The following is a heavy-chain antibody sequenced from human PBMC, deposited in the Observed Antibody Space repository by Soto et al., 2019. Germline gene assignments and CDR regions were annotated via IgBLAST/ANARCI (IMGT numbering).Heavy chain of an antibody. D-gene: IGHD3-22*01. CDR3: QRGAQGFFPGSGIYFYFDH. CDR2: VHPGSGGT. V-gene: IGHV1-2*02. Sequence: GASLKVSCKTSGYICTDHLIHWVRQSPGQGLQWVGWVHPGSGGTNVAQAFQDRVTMTADTYITTAYMDFARLRPDETAIFYHQRGAQGFFPGSGIYFYFDHWGQGTPVTVSS. J-gene: IGHJ4*02. CDR1: GYICTDHL.